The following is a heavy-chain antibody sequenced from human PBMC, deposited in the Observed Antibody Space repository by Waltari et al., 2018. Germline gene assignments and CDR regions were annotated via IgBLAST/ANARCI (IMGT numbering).Heavy chain of an antibody. Sequence: QVQLVQSGAEVKKPGASVKVSCKVSGYSLTELSMHWVRQAPGKGLEWMGGLDPEDGEIIYAKNFQGRVTRTEATPTDTAYMELSGLKSEDAAVYYCAAVIGAQLLLTDLYFAYWGQGTLVTVSS. J-gene: IGHJ4*02. D-gene: IGHD2-2*01. V-gene: IGHV1-24*01. CDR3: AAVIGAQLLLTDLYFAY. CDR1: GYSLTELS. CDR2: LDPEDGEI.